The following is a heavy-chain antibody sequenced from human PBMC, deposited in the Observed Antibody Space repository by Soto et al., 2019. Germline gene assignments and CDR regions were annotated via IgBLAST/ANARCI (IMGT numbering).Heavy chain of an antibody. D-gene: IGHD5-18*01. V-gene: IGHV3-30-3*01. CDR2: IFYDGSEI. CDR1: GFSFSIYS. Sequence: GGSLSLSCAASGFSFSIYSMYWVRQAPGKGLEGVAVIFYDGSEIYYNASVKGRFTISIDKSNSTLYLHMNSMSPEDTAVYYCARDAYSYGVFSSWGQGTLVTASS. CDR3: ARDAYSYGVFSS. J-gene: IGHJ5*02.